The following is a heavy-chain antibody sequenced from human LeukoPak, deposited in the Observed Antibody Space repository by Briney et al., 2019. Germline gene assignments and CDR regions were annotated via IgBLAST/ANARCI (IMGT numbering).Heavy chain of an antibody. CDR1: GLTFSDYY. CDR2: ISTGGMTT. J-gene: IGHJ4*02. Sequence: GGSLRLSCAASGLTFSDYYMSWIRQAPGKGLEWVSIISTGGMTTNNADSVKGRFTISRDNANNLYLQMNSLRAEDTAVYYCARDQSVYSPRPFDFWGQGTLVTVSS. D-gene: IGHD5-12*01. CDR3: ARDQSVYSPRPFDF. V-gene: IGHV3-11*04.